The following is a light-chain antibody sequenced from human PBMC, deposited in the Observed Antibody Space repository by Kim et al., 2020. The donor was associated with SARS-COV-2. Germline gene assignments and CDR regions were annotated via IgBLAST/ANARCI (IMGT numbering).Light chain of an antibody. CDR3: QQYDTSPRT. CDR2: GAS. V-gene: IGKV3-20*01. J-gene: IGKJ1*01. Sequence: EIVLTQSPGTLSLSPGEGATLSCRASQSVSNKYLAWYQQKPGQAPSLLIYGASNRATAIPDRFSGSGSGTDFTLTISRLEPDDFAVYYCQQYDTSPRTFGPGTKVDIK. CDR1: QSVSNKY.